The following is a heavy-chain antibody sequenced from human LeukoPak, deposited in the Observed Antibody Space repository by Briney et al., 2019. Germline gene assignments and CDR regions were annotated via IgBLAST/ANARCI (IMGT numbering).Heavy chain of an antibody. V-gene: IGHV4-39*01. D-gene: IGHD2-15*01. CDR1: GGSISSISYY. J-gene: IGHJ4*02. CDR2: IYSSGST. CDR3: ARVVVADFDY. Sequence: ETLSLTCTVSGGSISSISYYWGWIRQPPGKGLDWIGSIYSSGSTYYNPSLKSRVTIPVDTSKNQFSLNLRSVTAADTAVYYCARVVVADFDYWGQGTLVTVSS.